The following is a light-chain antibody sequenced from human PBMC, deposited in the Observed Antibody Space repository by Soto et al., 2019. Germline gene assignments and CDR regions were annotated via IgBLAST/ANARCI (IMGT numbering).Light chain of an antibody. V-gene: IGKV1-39*01. Sequence: DIQMTQSPSSLSASIGDSVTISCRASRRIINYLNWYQRRPGKAPKLLIFATSNLQSGVPSRFSGSGFGTDFTLTINSLQPEDFATYYCQQSYDSPYTFGQGTKVEI. CDR2: ATS. J-gene: IGKJ2*01. CDR1: RRIINY. CDR3: QQSYDSPYT.